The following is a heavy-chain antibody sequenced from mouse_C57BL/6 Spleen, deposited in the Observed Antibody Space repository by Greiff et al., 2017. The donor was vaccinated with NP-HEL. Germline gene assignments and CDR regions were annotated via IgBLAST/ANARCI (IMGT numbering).Heavy chain of an antibody. V-gene: IGHV1-7*01. Sequence: QVQLQQSGAELAKPGASVKLSCKASGYTFTSYWMHWVKQRPGQGLEWIGYIHPSSGYTTYIQKFKDKATLTADKSSSTAYMQLSSLTYEDSAVYYCARHSPPDYIYAMDYWGQGTSVTVSS. CDR2: IHPSSGYT. CDR3: ARHSPPDYIYAMDY. D-gene: IGHD2-4*01. CDR1: GYTFTSYW. J-gene: IGHJ4*01.